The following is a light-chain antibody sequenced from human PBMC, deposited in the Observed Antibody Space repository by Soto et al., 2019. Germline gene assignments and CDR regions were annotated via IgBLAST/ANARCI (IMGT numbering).Light chain of an antibody. CDR2: THT. V-gene: IGLV1-44*01. CDR3: ASWDDSLNGPV. CDR1: SSNVGGNP. J-gene: IGLJ1*01. Sequence: SVLTQPPSASGTPGQRVTISCSGSSSNVGGNPVNWYQHVPTTAPKLLIYTHTQRPSGVPDRFSGSKSGTSASLAISGLQSEDEADYYCASWDDSLNGPVFGTGTKVTVL.